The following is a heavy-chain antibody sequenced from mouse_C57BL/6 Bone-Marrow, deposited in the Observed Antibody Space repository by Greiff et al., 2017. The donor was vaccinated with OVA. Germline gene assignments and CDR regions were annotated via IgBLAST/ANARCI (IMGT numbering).Heavy chain of an antibody. CDR2: IDPSDSYT. CDR1: VYTFTSYW. J-gene: IGHJ2*01. D-gene: IGHD1-1*01. Sequence: QVQLQQPGAELVKPGASVKLSCKASVYTFTSYWMQWVKQRPGQGLEWIGEIDPSDSYTNYNQKFKGKATLTVDTSSSTAYMQLSSLTSEDSAVYYCARITTVPYWGQGTTLTVSS. V-gene: IGHV1-50*01. CDR3: ARITTVPY.